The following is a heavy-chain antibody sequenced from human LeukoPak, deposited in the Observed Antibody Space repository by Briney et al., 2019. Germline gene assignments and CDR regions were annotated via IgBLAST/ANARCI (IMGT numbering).Heavy chain of an antibody. V-gene: IGHV3-30*02. CDR1: GFTFSSSG. CDR2: IRYDGSNK. Sequence: PGGSLRLSCAASGFTFSSSGMHWVRQAPGKGLEWVAFIRYDGSNKYYTDSVKGRFTISRDNSKNTLYLQMNSLRAEDTAVYYCVGSSSGWYDAFDIWGQGTMVTVSS. D-gene: IGHD6-19*01. J-gene: IGHJ3*02. CDR3: VGSSSGWYDAFDI.